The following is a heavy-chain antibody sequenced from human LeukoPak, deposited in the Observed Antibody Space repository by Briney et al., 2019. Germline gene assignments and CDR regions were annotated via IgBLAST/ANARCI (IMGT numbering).Heavy chain of an antibody. CDR1: GGSFSGYY. CDR2: INHSGST. J-gene: IGHJ4*02. V-gene: IGHV4-34*01. Sequence: PSETLSLTCAVYGGSFSGYYWSWIRQPPGQGMEWIGEINHSGSTNYNPSLKSRVTISVDTSKNQFSLKLSSVTAADTAVYYCARGRTASSYYYGSGSYYTYWGQGTLVTVSS. D-gene: IGHD3-10*01. CDR3: ARGRTASSYYYGSGSYYTY.